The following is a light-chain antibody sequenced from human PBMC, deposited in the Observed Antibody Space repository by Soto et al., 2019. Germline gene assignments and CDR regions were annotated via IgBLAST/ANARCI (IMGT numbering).Light chain of an antibody. Sequence: DIQMTQSPSSLAASVGDRVTISCRASQGISNYLAWYQQKPGKAPKLLIYATSTLQSGVSSRFTGSGSGTVFTFIISILQPEDVATYYCQKYNWPPFTLGPGTKV. CDR3: QKYNWPPFT. J-gene: IGKJ3*01. CDR2: ATS. V-gene: IGKV1-27*01. CDR1: QGISNY.